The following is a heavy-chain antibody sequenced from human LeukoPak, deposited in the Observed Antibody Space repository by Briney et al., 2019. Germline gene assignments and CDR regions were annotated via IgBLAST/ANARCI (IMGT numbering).Heavy chain of an antibody. D-gene: IGHD6-19*01. CDR2: IYYSGTT. CDR3: ARGQPQRYNSDWYVNWFDP. Sequence: PSETLSPTCTVSGAPICSSYWSWIRQPPGKGLEWIGYIYYSGTTKYNPSLRSRVTISIDTSKNQFSLKVNSVTAADTAVYYCARGQPQRYNSDWYVNWFDPWGQGTLVGVSS. V-gene: IGHV4-59*01. CDR1: GAPICSSY. J-gene: IGHJ5*02.